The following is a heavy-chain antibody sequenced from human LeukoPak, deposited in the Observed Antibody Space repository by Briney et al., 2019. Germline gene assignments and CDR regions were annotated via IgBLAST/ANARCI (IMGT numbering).Heavy chain of an antibody. CDR2: ISSGSSTI. CDR1: GFTFSTYS. Sequence: GGSLRLSCAASGFTFSTYSMNWVRQAPGKGLEWLSYISSGSSTIYYADSVKGRFTISRDNAKNSLYLQMNSLRDEDTAVYYCAKSSGWFLDYWGQGTLVTVSS. V-gene: IGHV3-48*02. CDR3: AKSSGWFLDY. D-gene: IGHD6-19*01. J-gene: IGHJ4*02.